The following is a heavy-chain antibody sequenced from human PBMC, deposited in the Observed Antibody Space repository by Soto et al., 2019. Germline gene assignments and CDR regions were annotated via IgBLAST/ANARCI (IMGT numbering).Heavy chain of an antibody. CDR1: GGTFSSYA. V-gene: IGHV1-69*01. CDR3: ASTDLGSAPFESPSWFDP. J-gene: IGHJ5*02. D-gene: IGHD3-3*01. Sequence: QVQLVQSGAEVKKPGSSVKVSCKASGGTFSSYAISWVRQAPGQGLEWMGGIIPIFGTANYAQKFQGRVTITADESTSTAYMELSSLRSEDTAVYYCASTDLGSAPFESPSWFDPWGQGTLVTVSS. CDR2: IIPIFGTA.